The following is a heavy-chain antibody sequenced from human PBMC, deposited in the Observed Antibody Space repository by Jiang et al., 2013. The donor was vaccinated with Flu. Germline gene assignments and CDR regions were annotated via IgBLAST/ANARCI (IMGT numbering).Heavy chain of an antibody. CDR1: GYTFSSYG. Sequence: GYTFSSYGISWVRQAPGQGLEWMGWISVYNGNTKYAQKFQGRVTMTTDTSTSTAYMELRSLISDDTAVYYCARDYSSSWYGDYYYYGMDVWGQGTTVTVSS. J-gene: IGHJ6*02. CDR2: ISVYNGNT. D-gene: IGHD6-13*01. CDR3: ARDYSSSWYGDYYYYGMDV. V-gene: IGHV1-18*01.